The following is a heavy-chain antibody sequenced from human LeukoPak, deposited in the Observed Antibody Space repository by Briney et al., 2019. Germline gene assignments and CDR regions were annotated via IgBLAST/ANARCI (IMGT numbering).Heavy chain of an antibody. J-gene: IGHJ4*02. Sequence: SSETLSLTCTVSGGSISSSSYYWGWIRQPPGKGLEWIGRIYYSGSTYYNPSPKRRVTISVDTSKNQFSLKLSSVTAADTAVYYCARLRIVGATIDYWGQGTLVTVSS. CDR3: ARLRIVGATIDY. D-gene: IGHD1-26*01. CDR2: IYYSGST. V-gene: IGHV4-39*01. CDR1: GGSISSSSYY.